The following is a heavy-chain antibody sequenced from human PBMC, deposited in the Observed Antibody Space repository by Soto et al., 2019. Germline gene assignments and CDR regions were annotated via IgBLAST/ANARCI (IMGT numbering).Heavy chain of an antibody. Sequence: EVQLVESGGGLVEPGGSLRHSCAASGFTFNDAWMTWVRQGPGKGLEWVGRIKTIAGGGTTDYTAPVKGRFTISRDDSKNTVYLQMNSLKIEDTAVYYCTTERCTGTNCYVKNACDVWGQGTMVTVSS. CDR2: IKTIAGGGTT. CDR3: TTERCTGTNCYVKNACDV. J-gene: IGHJ3*01. V-gene: IGHV3-15*01. CDR1: GFTFNDAW. D-gene: IGHD1-1*01.